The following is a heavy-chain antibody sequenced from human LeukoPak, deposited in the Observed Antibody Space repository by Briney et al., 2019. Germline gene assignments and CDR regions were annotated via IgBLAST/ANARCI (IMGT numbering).Heavy chain of an antibody. Sequence: ASVKVSCKTSGGTFNNSAISWVRQAPGQGLEWLGGIMPLFGTAGYAQKFQGRVTITKDESTRTVYLELTSLTSDDTAVYYYARDGHGDYGSGWFDPWGQGTLVSVSS. J-gene: IGHJ5*02. CDR3: ARDGHGDYGSGWFDP. CDR2: IMPLFGTA. D-gene: IGHD4-17*01. V-gene: IGHV1-69*05. CDR1: GGTFNNSA.